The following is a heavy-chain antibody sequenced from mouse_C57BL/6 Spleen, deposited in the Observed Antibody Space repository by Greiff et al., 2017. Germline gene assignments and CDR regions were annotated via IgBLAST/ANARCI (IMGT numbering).Heavy chain of an antibody. J-gene: IGHJ1*03. CDR3: STTVVAPGYFDV. D-gene: IGHD1-1*01. Sequence: VKLMESGPGLVAPSQSLSITCTVSGFSLTSYGVSWVRQPPGKGLEWLGVIWGDGSTNYHSALISRLSISKDNSKSQVFLKLNSLQTDDTATYYCSTTVVAPGYFDVWGTGTTVTVSS. V-gene: IGHV2-3*01. CDR2: IWGDGST. CDR1: GFSLTSYG.